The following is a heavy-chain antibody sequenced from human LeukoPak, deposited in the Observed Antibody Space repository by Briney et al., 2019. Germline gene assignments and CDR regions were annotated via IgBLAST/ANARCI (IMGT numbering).Heavy chain of an antibody. J-gene: IGHJ4*02. CDR3: ARLPYSSGWYRTLDY. D-gene: IGHD6-19*01. V-gene: IGHV5-51*01. CDR2: IYPGDSDT. CDR1: GYSFISYW. Sequence: GASLKISCKGSGYSFISYWIGWVRQTPGKGLEWVGIIYPGDSDTRYSPSFQGQVSISVDKSINTAYVQWSSLKASDTAMYYCARLPYSSGWYRTLDYWGQGTLVTVSS.